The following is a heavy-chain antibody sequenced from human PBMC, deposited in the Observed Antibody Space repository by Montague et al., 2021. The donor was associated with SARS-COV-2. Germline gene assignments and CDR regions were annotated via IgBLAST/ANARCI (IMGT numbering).Heavy chain of an antibody. Sequence: SETLSLTCTVSGGSISSYYWSWIRQPPGRGLQWIGYISYSGSTNYNPSLKSRVTISVDTSRNHLSLKLTSVTAADTAVYYCARDSGTSGWGYWYHGLDVWGQGTTVIVSS. D-gene: IGHD6-19*01. CDR1: GGSISSYY. J-gene: IGHJ6*02. CDR2: ISYSGST. V-gene: IGHV4-59*12. CDR3: ARDSGTSGWGYWYHGLDV.